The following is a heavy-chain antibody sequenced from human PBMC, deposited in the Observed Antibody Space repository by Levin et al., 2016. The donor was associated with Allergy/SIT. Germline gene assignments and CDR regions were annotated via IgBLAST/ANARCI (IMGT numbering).Heavy chain of an antibody. V-gene: IGHV3-23*01. Sequence: GGSLRLSCAASGFTFSSYAMTWIRQAPGKGLEWVSAISGSGGSTYYADSVKGRFTISRDNSKNTLYLQMNSLRAEDTAVYYCARGGHTLQSKIAYCGGDCYWGNYFDYWGQGTLVTVSS. CDR3: ARGGHTLQSKIAYCGGDCYWGNYFDY. CDR2: ISGSGGST. CDR1: GFTFSSYA. J-gene: IGHJ4*02. D-gene: IGHD2-21*01.